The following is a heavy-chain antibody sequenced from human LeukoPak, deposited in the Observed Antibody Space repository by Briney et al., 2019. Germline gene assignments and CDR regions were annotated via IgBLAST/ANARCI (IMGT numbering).Heavy chain of an antibody. Sequence: GASVKGSCKASGYTFTSYAISWVRQAPGQGLEWMGGIIPIFGTANYAQKFQGRVTITADESTSTAYMELSSLRSEDTAVYYCARGLNYYDSSGYDYWGQGTLVTVSS. CDR2: IIPIFGTA. J-gene: IGHJ4*02. CDR1: GYTFTSYA. D-gene: IGHD3-22*01. CDR3: ARGLNYYDSSGYDY. V-gene: IGHV1-69*13.